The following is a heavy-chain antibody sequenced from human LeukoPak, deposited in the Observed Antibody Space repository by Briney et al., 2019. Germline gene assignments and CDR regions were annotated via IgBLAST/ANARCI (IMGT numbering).Heavy chain of an antibody. CDR3: ARDSGYDLMSSCFFDY. CDR2: INHSGST. V-gene: IGHV4-34*01. Sequence: SETLSLTCAVYGGSFSGYYWSWIRQPPGKGLEWIGEINHSGSTNYNPSLKSRVTISVDTSKNQFSLKLSSVTAADTAVYYCARDSGYDLMSSCFFDYWGQGTLVTVSS. J-gene: IGHJ4*02. D-gene: IGHD5-12*01. CDR1: GGSFSGYY.